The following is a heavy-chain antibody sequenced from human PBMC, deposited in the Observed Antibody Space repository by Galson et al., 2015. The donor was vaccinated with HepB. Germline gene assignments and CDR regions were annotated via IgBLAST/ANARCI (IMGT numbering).Heavy chain of an antibody. V-gene: IGHV1-69*04. D-gene: IGHD4-17*01. CDR2: IIPILGIA. CDR1: GGTFSSYA. J-gene: IGHJ4*01. Sequence: SVKVSCKASGGTFSSYAISWVRQAPGQGLEWMGRIIPILGIANYAQKFQGRVTITADKSTSTAYMELSSLRSEDTAVYYCARDTFGDYGDYVGNVDYWGQGTLVTVSS. CDR3: ARDTFGDYGDYVGNVDY.